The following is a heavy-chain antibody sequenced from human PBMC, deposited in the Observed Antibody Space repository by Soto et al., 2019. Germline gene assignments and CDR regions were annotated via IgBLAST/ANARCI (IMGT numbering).Heavy chain of an antibody. V-gene: IGHV3-30-3*01. D-gene: IGHD5-18*01. CDR2: ISDDGSIK. CDR3: ARAIETAMDPCDY. J-gene: IGHJ4*02. Sequence: PWGSLTLSCAASGFSFTTYAMHWVRQAPGKGLEWVAVISDDGSIKYYADSVKGRFTISRDNSKNTLSLQMNSLRGDDTAVYFCARAIETAMDPCDYWGQGTLVTVSS. CDR1: GFSFTTYA.